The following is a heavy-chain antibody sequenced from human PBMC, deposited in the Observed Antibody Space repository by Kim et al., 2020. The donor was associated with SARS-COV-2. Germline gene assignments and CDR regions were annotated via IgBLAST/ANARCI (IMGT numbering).Heavy chain of an antibody. D-gene: IGHD3-22*01. Sequence: GGSLRLSCAASGFTFSSYSMSWVRQAPGKGLEWVSYISSNSSTIYYADSVKGRFTISRDNAKNSLYLQMNSLRDEDTAGYYCARSGHYYYSSGYYKEAVDIWGQGKIVTVSS. CDR2: ISSNSSTI. V-gene: IGHV3-48*02. CDR3: ARSGHYYYSSGYYKEAVDI. J-gene: IGHJ3*02. CDR1: GFTFSSYS.